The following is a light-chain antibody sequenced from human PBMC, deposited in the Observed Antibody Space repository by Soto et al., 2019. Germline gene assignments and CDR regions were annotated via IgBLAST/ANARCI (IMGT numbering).Light chain of an antibody. J-gene: IGLJ1*01. CDR2: EVS. CDR3: SPYTSSSTLEGV. CDR1: SSDVGGYNY. V-gene: IGLV2-14*01. Sequence: QSVLTQPASVSGSPGQSITIFCTGTSSDVGGYNYVSWYQQHPGKAPKLMIYEVSNRPSGVSNRFSGSKSGNTASLTISGLQAEDEADYYCSPYTSSSTLEGVFGTGTKVTVL.